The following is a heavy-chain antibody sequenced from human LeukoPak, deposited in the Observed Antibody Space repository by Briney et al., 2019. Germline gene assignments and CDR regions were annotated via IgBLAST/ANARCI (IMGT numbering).Heavy chain of an antibody. D-gene: IGHD6-13*01. CDR3: AKDLGQLVPGSLWDY. CDR1: GFTFSNAW. J-gene: IGHJ4*02. V-gene: IGHV3-23*01. CDR2: ISGSGGST. Sequence: GGSLRPSCAASGFTFSNAWMSWVRQAPGKGLEWVSAISGSGGSTYYADSVKGRFTISRDNSKNTLYLQMNSLRAEDTAVYYCAKDLGQLVPGSLWDYWGQGTLVTVSS.